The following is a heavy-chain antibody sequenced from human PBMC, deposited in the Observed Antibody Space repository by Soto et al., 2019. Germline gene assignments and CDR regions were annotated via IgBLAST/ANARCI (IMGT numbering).Heavy chain of an antibody. Sequence: QVQLQQWGAGLLKPSETLSLTCAVYGGSFSGYYWSWIRQPPGKGLEWIGEINHSGSTNYNPSLKSRVTISVATSKNQFSLKLSSVTAADTAVYYCARGKYCSSTSCYQPYYYYYMDVWGKGTTVTVSS. CDR1: GGSFSGYY. V-gene: IGHV4-34*01. CDR3: ARGKYCSSTSCYQPYYYYYMDV. CDR2: INHSGST. D-gene: IGHD2-2*01. J-gene: IGHJ6*03.